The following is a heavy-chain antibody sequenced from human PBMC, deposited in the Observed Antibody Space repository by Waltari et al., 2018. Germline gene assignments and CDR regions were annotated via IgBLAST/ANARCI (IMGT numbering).Heavy chain of an antibody. D-gene: IGHD6-19*01. CDR1: GGSISSGSYY. J-gene: IGHJ4*02. CDR3: ARGRSGWTPGDY. V-gene: IGHV4-61*09. Sequence: QVQLQESGPGLVKPSQTLSLTCTVSGGSISSGSYYWSWIRQPAGKGLEWIGYIYTSGSTNYNPSLKSRVTISVDTSKNQFSLKLSSVTAADTAVYYSARGRSGWTPGDYWGQGTLVTVSS. CDR2: IYTSGST.